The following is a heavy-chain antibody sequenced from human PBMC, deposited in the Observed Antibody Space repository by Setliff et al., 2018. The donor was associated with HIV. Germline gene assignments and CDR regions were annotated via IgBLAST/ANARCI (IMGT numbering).Heavy chain of an antibody. J-gene: IGHJ4*02. CDR1: GYSFTNYW. CDR2: ISPDDSDT. D-gene: IGHD3-3*01. CDR3: ASGRKKNYDLFSGYYRILGVDFDY. Sequence: GESLKISCKGSGYSFTNYWIGWVRQMPGKGLEWMGIISPDDSDTRYSPSFQGQVTISADKSISTAYLQWSSLKASDTAMYYCASGRKKNYDLFSGYYRILGVDFDYWGQGTLVTVS. V-gene: IGHV5-51*01.